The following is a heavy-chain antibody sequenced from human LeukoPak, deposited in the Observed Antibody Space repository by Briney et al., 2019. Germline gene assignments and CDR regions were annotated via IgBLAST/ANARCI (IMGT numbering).Heavy chain of an antibody. J-gene: IGHJ4*02. CDR2: INHSGST. D-gene: IGHD3-9*01. CDR1: GGSFSGYY. Sequence: SETLSLTCAVYGGSFSGYYWSWIRQPPGKGLEWIGEINHSGSTNYNPSLKGRVTISVDTSKNQFSLKLSSVTAADTAVYYCARVRGNYDILTGYYPHFDYWGQGTLVTVSS. CDR3: ARVRGNYDILTGYYPHFDY. V-gene: IGHV4-34*01.